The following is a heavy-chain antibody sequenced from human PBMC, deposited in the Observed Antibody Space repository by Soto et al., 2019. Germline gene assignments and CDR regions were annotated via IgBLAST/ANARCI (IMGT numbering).Heavy chain of an antibody. Sequence: ASVKVSCKASGYTFTSYAMHWVRQAPGQRLEWMGWINAGNGNTKYSQKFQGRVTITRDTSASTAYMELSSLRSEDTAVYYCARWGYYDSSGYYYADYWGQGTLVTVSS. V-gene: IGHV1-3*01. J-gene: IGHJ4*02. CDR2: INAGNGNT. CDR1: GYTFTSYA. CDR3: ARWGYYDSSGYYYADY. D-gene: IGHD3-22*01.